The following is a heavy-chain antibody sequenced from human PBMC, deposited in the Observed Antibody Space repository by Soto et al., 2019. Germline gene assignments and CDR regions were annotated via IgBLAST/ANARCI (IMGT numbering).Heavy chain of an antibody. V-gene: IGHV1-18*01. D-gene: IGHD1-1*01. CDR1: GYAFTTYG. J-gene: IGHJ4*02. Sequence: QVHLVQSGAEVKKPGASVKVSCQGSGYAFTTYGITWVRQAPGQGLEWMGWISAHNGNTNYAQKLQGRVTVTRDTSTSAANMEMRSLRYDDAVVYCGARGRYGDYWGQGALVTVSS. CDR2: ISAHNGNT. CDR3: ARGRYGDY.